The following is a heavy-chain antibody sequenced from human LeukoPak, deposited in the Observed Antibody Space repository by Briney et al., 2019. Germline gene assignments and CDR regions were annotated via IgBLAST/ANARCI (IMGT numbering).Heavy chain of an antibody. J-gene: IGHJ5*02. D-gene: IGHD6-13*01. V-gene: IGHV4-59*06. CDR3: ARGGGYSSSWNWFDP. CDR1: GGSISNYY. CDR2: IYYSGST. Sequence: SETLSLTCTVSGGSISNYYWSWIRQHPGKGLEWIGYIYYSGSTYYNPSLKSRVTISVDTSKNQFPLKLSSVTAADTAVYYCARGGGYSSSWNWFDPWGQGTLVTVSS.